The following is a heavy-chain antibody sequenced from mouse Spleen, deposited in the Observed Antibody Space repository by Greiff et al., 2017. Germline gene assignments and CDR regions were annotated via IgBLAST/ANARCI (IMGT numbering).Heavy chain of an antibody. CDR1: GYTFTSYW. J-gene: IGHJ3*01. Sequence: QVQLKQPGAELVKPGASVKMSCKASGYTFTSYWITWVKQRPGQGLEWIGDIYPGSGSTNYNEKFKSKATLTVDTSSSTAYMQLSCLTSEDSAVYYCARSRTAWFAYWGQGTLVTVSA. CDR3: ARSRTAWFAY. V-gene: IGHV1-55*01. CDR2: IYPGSGST.